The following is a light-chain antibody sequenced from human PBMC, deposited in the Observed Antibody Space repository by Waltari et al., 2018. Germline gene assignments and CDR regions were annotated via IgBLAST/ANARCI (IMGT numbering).Light chain of an antibody. Sequence: QSVLTQPPSVSGAPGQRVTISCAGSRSNIGATYDVPWYQQLPGPAPKLLIYGHNNRPRGVPDRFSGSKSGTSASLAITGLQAEDEADYYCQSYDNRLSGVIFGGGTRLTVL. CDR3: QSYDNRLSGVI. CDR1: RSNIGATYD. J-gene: IGLJ2*01. V-gene: IGLV1-40*01. CDR2: GHN.